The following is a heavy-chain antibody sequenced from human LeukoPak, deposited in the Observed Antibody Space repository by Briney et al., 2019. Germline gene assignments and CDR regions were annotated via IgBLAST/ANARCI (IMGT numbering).Heavy chain of an antibody. Sequence: IRGGSLRLSCAASGFTFSSYSMNWVRQAPGKGLEWVSSISSSSSHIYYADSVKGRFTISRDNAKNSLYLQMNSLRAEDTAVYSCARNLRYFDWLLRTNAFDFWGQGTMVTVSS. CDR3: ARNLRYFDWLLRTNAFDF. D-gene: IGHD3-9*01. CDR2: ISSSSSHI. V-gene: IGHV3-21*01. J-gene: IGHJ3*01. CDR1: GFTFSSYS.